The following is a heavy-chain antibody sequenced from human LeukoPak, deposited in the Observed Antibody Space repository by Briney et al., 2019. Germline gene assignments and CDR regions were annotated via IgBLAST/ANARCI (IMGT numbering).Heavy chain of an antibody. D-gene: IGHD3-22*01. Sequence: ASVKVSCKASGYTVTGYYMHWVRQAPGQGLEWMGWINPHSGDTIYAQKFQGRVTMTRDTSISTAYMELSRLRSDDTAVFYCARVWLSPYFFDYWGQGTLVTVSS. J-gene: IGHJ4*02. CDR1: GYTVTGYY. CDR2: INPHSGDT. CDR3: ARVWLSPYFFDY. V-gene: IGHV1-2*02.